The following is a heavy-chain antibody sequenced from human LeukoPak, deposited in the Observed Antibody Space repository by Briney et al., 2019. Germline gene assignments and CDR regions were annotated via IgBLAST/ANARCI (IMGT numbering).Heavy chain of an antibody. J-gene: IGHJ4*02. D-gene: IGHD2-21*02. CDR3: AKDRGDWTYSSDY. Sequence: TGGSLRLSCAASGFRVNEYNIHWVRQAPGKGLEWVAFIENGGSSYGDSVKGRFTISRDTSKNTVFLQMNSLRTEDTAVYYCAKDRGDWTYSSDYWGQGTLVTVSS. CDR1: GFRVNEYN. CDR2: IENGGSS. V-gene: IGHV3-30*02.